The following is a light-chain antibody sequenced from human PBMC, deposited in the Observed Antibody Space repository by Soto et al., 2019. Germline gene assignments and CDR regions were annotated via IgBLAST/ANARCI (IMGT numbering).Light chain of an antibody. Sequence: QSALTQPASVSGSPGQSITISCTGTSSDVGGYNYVSWFQHHPGKAPKLIIYEVSYRPSGVSNRFSGSKSGDTASLTISGLQAEDEADYYCAAWDDSLNEYVFGDGTKVTVL. V-gene: IGLV2-14*01. CDR3: AAWDDSLNEYV. J-gene: IGLJ1*01. CDR2: EVS. CDR1: SSDVGGYNY.